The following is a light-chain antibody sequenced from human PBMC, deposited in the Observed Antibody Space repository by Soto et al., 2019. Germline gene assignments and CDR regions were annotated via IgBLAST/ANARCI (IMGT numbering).Light chain of an antibody. CDR1: QGIGNY. J-gene: IGKJ4*01. CDR3: QKYDHAPLT. CDR2: AAS. V-gene: IGKV1-27*01. Sequence: DIQMTESPPSLSASVGDSVTITCRASQGIGNYLAWYQQRPGKVPKLLIYAASTLQSGVPSRFSGSGSGPDFTLTISSMQPEDVATYYCQKYDHAPLTVGGGTKVDIK.